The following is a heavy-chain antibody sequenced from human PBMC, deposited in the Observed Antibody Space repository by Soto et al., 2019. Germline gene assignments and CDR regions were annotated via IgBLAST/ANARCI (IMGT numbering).Heavy chain of an antibody. Sequence: PGGSLRLSCAASGFTFNNYAMSWVRQAPGSGLEWVSGISESGGSSYYADSVKGRFTISRDNSKTALYLQMDSLRGEDTAVYYCARYSDSSGYMYHFVYWGPGTLVTVSS. D-gene: IGHD6-6*01. J-gene: IGHJ4*02. CDR3: ARYSDSSGYMYHFVY. CDR1: GFTFNNYA. CDR2: ISESGGSS. V-gene: IGHV3-23*01.